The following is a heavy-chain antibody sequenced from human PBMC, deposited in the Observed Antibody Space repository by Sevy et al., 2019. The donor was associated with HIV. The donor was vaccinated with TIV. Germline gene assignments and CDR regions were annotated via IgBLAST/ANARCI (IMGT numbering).Heavy chain of an antibody. CDR3: ATHGDTMIVVVDYFDY. CDR1: GYTLTELS. Sequence: ASVKVSCKVSGYTLTELSMHWVRQAPGKGLEWMGGFDPEDGETIYAQKFQGRVTMTEDTSTDTAYMKLSSLRSEDTAVYYCATHGDTMIVVVDYFDYWGQGTLVTVSS. CDR2: FDPEDGET. D-gene: IGHD3-22*01. V-gene: IGHV1-24*01. J-gene: IGHJ4*02.